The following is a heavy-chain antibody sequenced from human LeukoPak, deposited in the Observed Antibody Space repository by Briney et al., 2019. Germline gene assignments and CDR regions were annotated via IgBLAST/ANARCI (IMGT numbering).Heavy chain of an antibody. V-gene: IGHV4-34*01. D-gene: IGHD2-8*01. J-gene: IGHJ5*02. Sequence: SETLSLTCAVYGGSFSGYYWSWIPQPPGKGLEGIGEINHSGSTNYNPSLKSRVTISVDTSKNQFFLKLSSVTAADTAVYYCAREGFCTNGVCLPPPSAFWFDPWGQGTLVTASS. CDR2: INHSGST. CDR3: AREGFCTNGVCLPPPSAFWFDP. CDR1: GGSFSGYY.